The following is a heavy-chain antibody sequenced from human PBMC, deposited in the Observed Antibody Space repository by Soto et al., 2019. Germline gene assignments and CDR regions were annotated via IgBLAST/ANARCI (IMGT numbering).Heavy chain of an antibody. V-gene: IGHV5-51*01. CDR3: ARVQPSRNGYNEFDD. CDR1: GYTFGDYW. CDR2: MYPGDSDT. J-gene: IGHJ4*02. D-gene: IGHD5-12*01. Sequence: GESLKFSCKASGYTFGDYWIGWMRQMPGKGLEWRGIMYPGDSDTRYSPSFHGQATISADKSISTAYLQWSSLTASDTAMYYCARVQPSRNGYNEFDDWGQGTLVTVSS.